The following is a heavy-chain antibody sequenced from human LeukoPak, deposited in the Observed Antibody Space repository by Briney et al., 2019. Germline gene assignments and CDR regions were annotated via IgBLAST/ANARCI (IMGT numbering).Heavy chain of an antibody. J-gene: IGHJ4*02. V-gene: IGHV3-23*01. CDR2: IFGSGGST. D-gene: IGHD6-19*01. Sequence: PGGSLRLSCAASGFTFSTYAMYWVRQAPGKGLEWVSGIFGSGGSTHYADSMKGRFTISRDNSKNTVYLQMNSLRAEDTAVYYCAKTTTGHSSGRYPGWPVDYWGQGTLVTVSS. CDR1: GFTFSTYA. CDR3: AKTTTGHSSGRYPGWPVDY.